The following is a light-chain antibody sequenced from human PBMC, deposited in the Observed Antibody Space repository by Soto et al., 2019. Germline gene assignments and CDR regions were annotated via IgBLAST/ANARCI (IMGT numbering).Light chain of an antibody. CDR1: SSDVGGYNY. J-gene: IGLJ1*01. CDR3: SSYTSSSTLLYV. CDR2: DVS. Sequence: QSALTQPASVSGSPGQSITISCTGTSSDVGGYNYVSWYQQHQGKAPKLMIYDVSNRHSGVSNRFSGSKSGNTASLTISGLQAEDEADYYCSSYTSSSTLLYVFGTGTKLTVL. V-gene: IGLV2-14*01.